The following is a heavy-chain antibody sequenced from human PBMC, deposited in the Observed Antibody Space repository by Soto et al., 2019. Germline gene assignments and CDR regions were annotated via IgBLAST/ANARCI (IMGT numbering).Heavy chain of an antibody. CDR1: GYTFTSYD. Sequence: ASVKVSCKASGYTFTSYDINWVRQATGQGLEWMGWMSPNSGNTGYAQKFQGRVTMTRNTSISTAYMELSSLRSEDTAVYYCARQGSCSSTSCCGSYGMDVRGQGTTGTGSS. D-gene: IGHD2-2*01. V-gene: IGHV1-8*01. CDR3: ARQGSCSSTSCCGSYGMDV. CDR2: MSPNSGNT. J-gene: IGHJ6*02.